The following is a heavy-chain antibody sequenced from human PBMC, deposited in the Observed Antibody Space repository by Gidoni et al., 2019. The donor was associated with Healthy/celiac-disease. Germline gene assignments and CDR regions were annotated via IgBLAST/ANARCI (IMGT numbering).Heavy chain of an antibody. CDR3: ARSSSDDAFDI. CDR2: IYHSGST. V-gene: IGHV4-30-2*01. J-gene: IGHJ3*02. D-gene: IGHD6-6*01. CDR1: GGSISRGGYS. Sequence: QLQLQESGSGLVKPSQTLYLTCAVSGGSISRGGYSWSWIRQPPGKGLEWIGYIYHSGSTYYNPSLKSRVTISVDRSKNQFSLKLSSVTAADTAVYYCARSSSDDAFDIWGQGTMVTVSS.